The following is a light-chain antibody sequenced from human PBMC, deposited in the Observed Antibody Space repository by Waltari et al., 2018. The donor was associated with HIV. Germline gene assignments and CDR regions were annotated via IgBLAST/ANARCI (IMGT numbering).Light chain of an antibody. CDR2: GNY. J-gene: IGLJ3*02. CDR3: QSYDSSLSGWV. Sequence: QSVLTQPPSVSGAPGQRVPIPCTGRSSNTGAGDAVHWYQQLPGPAPTLLKYGNYQRPSGAPDRFSGSKSATSASPAITGLQAEDEADYYCQSYDSSLSGWVFGGGTKLTVL. V-gene: IGLV1-40*01. CDR1: SSNTGAGDA.